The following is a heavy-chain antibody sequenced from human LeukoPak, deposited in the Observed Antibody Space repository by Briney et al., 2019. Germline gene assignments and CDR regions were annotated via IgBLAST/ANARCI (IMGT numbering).Heavy chain of an antibody. CDR3: ARGPSCSSVSWYTTGLFDY. V-gene: IGHV3-21*01. J-gene: IGHJ4*02. CDR1: GFTFNIYS. D-gene: IGHD2-15*01. Sequence: GGSLRLSCTASGFTFNIYSMSWVRQAPGKGLEWVSSISSSSSSIYYADSLKGQFTISRDNAKNSLYLQMNNLRAEDTAVYYCARGPSCSSVSWYTTGLFDYWGRGGLVTVSS. CDR2: ISSSSSSI.